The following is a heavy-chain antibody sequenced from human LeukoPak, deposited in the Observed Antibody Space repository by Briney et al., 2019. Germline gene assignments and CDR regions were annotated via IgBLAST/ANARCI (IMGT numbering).Heavy chain of an antibody. CDR3: ARERSYCSGATCSLDL. CDR2: TDLSSSYI. Sequence: GFLRLCSAASGFSLSIYDMVWVRQAPGQGLEWIASTDLSSSYIGYADSVKGRFTISRDNGENSVYLQMNSLRAEDTAVYFCARERSYCSGATCSLDLWGQGTLVTVSS. V-gene: IGHV3-21*01. CDR1: GFSLSIYD. D-gene: IGHD2-15*01. J-gene: IGHJ5*02.